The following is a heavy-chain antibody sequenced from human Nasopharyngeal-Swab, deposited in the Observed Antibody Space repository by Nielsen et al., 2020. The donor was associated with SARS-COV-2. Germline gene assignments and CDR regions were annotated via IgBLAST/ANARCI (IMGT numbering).Heavy chain of an antibody. CDR3: ARRPYSSSSGDYYYGMDV. CDR2: IIPIFGTA. J-gene: IGHJ6*02. D-gene: IGHD6-6*01. CDR1: GGTFSSYA. V-gene: IGHV1-69*13. Sequence: SVKVSCKASGGTFSSYAISWVRQAPGQGLEWLGGIIPIFGTANYAQKFHGRVTITADESTSTAYMELSSLRSEDTAVYYCARRPYSSSSGDYYYGMDVWGQGTTVTVSS.